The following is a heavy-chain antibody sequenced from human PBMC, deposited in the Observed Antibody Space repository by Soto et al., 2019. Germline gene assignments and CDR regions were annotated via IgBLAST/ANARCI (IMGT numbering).Heavy chain of an antibody. Sequence: GGSLRLSCAASGFTFDDYTMHWVRQAPGKGLEWVSLISWDGGSTYYADSVKGRFTISRDNSKNSLYLQMNSLRTEDTALYYCAKDWGSGTISEDKTSNDFRDGGYFDYWGQGTLVTVSS. CDR3: AKDWGSGTISEDKTSNDFRDGGYFDY. J-gene: IGHJ4*02. V-gene: IGHV3-43*01. CDR2: ISWDGGST. D-gene: IGHD3-16*01. CDR1: GFTFDDYT.